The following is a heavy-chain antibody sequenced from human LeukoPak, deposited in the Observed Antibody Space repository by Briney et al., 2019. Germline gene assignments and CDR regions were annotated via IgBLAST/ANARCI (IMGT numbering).Heavy chain of an antibody. CDR2: IYYSGST. D-gene: IGHD6-13*01. CDR3: ARRSSWHIEALDY. V-gene: IGHV4-39*01. J-gene: IGHJ4*02. Sequence: PSETLSLTCTVSGGSISSSSYYWGWIRQPPGKGLEWIGSIYYSGSTYYNPSLKSRVTISVDTSKNQFSLKLSSVTAADTAVYYCARRSSWHIEALDYWGQGTLVTVSS. CDR1: GGSISSSSYY.